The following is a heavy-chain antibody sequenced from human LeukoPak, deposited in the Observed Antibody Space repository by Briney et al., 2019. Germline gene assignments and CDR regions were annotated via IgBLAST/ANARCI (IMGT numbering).Heavy chain of an antibody. CDR2: ISDGGGGT. CDR1: GFTFSSCA. Sequence: PGGSLRLSCAASGFTFSSCAMSWVRQAPGKGLEWVSTISDGGGGTYYTDSVKGRFTISRDNSKNTLSLQMTSLRAEDTAVYYCAKGDSTIPATRRYDYWGQGTLVTVSS. D-gene: IGHD2-15*01. CDR3: AKGDSTIPATRRYDY. V-gene: IGHV3-23*01. J-gene: IGHJ4*02.